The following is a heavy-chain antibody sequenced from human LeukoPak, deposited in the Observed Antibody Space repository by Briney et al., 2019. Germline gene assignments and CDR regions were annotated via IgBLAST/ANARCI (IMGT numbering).Heavy chain of an antibody. J-gene: IGHJ1*01. D-gene: IGHD3-22*01. CDR3: ATYSSLNRREFQY. Sequence: SKTPSITCTVSGGASSRYYWFWIRQPPPNPLPWFGYIYHSGSTYYNPSLKSRVTISVDRSKNQFSLKLSSVTAADTAVYYCATYSSLNRREFQYWGQGTLLTVSS. CDR1: GGASSRYY. V-gene: IGHV4-59*04. CDR2: IYHSGST.